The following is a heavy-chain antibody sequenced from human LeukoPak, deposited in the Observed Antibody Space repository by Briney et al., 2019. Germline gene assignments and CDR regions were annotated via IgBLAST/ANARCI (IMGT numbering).Heavy chain of an antibody. CDR3: ARDRPRWLQPSDAFDI. D-gene: IGHD5-24*01. CDR1: GYTFTGFY. V-gene: IGHV1-2*02. CDR2: INPNSGDT. J-gene: IGHJ3*02. Sequence: GASVKVSCKASGYTFTGFYMHWVRQAPGQGLEWMGWINPNSGDTNYVQKFQGRVTMTRDTSISTAYMELSRLRSDDTAVYYCARDRPRWLQPSDAFDIWGQGTMVTVSS.